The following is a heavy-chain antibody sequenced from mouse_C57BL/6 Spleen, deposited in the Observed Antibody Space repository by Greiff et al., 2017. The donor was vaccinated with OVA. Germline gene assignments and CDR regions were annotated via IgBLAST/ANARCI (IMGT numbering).Heavy chain of an antibody. D-gene: IGHD6-1*01. CDR1: GYSFTGYY. V-gene: IGHV1-42*01. CDR2: INPSTGGT. Sequence: EVQLQQSGPELVKPGASVKISCKASGYSFTGYYMNWVKQSPAKSLEWIGEINPSTGGTTYNQKFKAKATLTVDKSSSTAYMQLKSLTSEDSAVYYCAATDYWGQGTTLTVSS. J-gene: IGHJ2*01. CDR3: AATDY.